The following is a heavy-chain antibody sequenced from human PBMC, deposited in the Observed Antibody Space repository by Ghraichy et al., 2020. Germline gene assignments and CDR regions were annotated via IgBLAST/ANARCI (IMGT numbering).Heavy chain of an antibody. CDR3: AGGGNSVPPASDY. CDR2: VYVVGTT. D-gene: IGHD4-23*01. J-gene: IGHJ4*02. V-gene: IGHV4-59*02. CDR1: GVSVSDYY. Sequence: SQTLSLTCTVSGVSVSDYYRHWVRQPPGKGLEWIGYVYVVGTTNYNPSLQSRVTISLDTSKNQFSLKLTSVTAADTAVYYCAGGGNSVPPASDYWGQGSLVTVSS.